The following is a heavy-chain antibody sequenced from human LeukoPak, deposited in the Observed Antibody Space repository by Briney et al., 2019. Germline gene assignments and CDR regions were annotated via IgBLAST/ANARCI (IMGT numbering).Heavy chain of an antibody. V-gene: IGHV5-51*01. CDR3: ARHVDSSGYYFDY. Sequence: LGESLKISCKGSGYSFTTHWIAWVRQMPGKGLEWMGIIYPGDSDTRYSPSFQGQVTISADKSISTAYLQWSSLKASDAAMYYCARHVDSSGYYFDYWGQGTLVTVSS. CDR2: IYPGDSDT. CDR1: GYSFTTHW. J-gene: IGHJ4*02. D-gene: IGHD3-22*01.